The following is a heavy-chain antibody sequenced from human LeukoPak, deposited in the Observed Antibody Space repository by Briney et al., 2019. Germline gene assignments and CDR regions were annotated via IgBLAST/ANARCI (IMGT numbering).Heavy chain of an antibody. CDR1: GFTFSIHW. CDR3: ARRPMVRGVIITENFDY. D-gene: IGHD3-10*01. J-gene: IGHJ4*02. CDR2: IKQDGSEK. Sequence: PGGSLRLSCAASGFTFSIHWMSWVRQAAGKGLEWVAKIKQDGSEKYYVDSVKGRFTISRDNAKNSLYLQMNSLRAEDTAVYYCARRPMVRGVIITENFDYWGQETLVTVSS. V-gene: IGHV3-7*03.